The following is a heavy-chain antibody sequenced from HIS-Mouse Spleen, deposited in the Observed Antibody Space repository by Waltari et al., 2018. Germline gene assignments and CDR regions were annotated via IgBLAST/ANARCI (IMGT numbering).Heavy chain of an antibody. D-gene: IGHD5-12*01. CDR3: TTDPNSGYPDY. Sequence: EVQLVESGGGLVKPGGSLRLSCAASGFPFSNAWLHWVRPAPGKGLEWVGRIKSKTDGGTTDYAAPVKGRFTISRDDSKNTLYLQMNSLKTEDTAVYYCTTDPNSGYPDYWGQGTLVTVSS. CDR2: IKSKTDGGTT. CDR1: GFPFSNAW. V-gene: IGHV3-15*01. J-gene: IGHJ4*02.